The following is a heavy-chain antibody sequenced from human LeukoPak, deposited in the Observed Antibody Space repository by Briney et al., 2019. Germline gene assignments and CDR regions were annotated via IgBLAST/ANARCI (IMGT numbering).Heavy chain of an antibody. CDR1: GYTFTGYY. D-gene: IGHD3-9*01. Sequence: ASVKVSCKASGYTFTGYYMHWVRQAPGQGLEWMGWINPNSGGTNYAQKFQGRVTMTRDTSISTAYMELSRLRSDDTAVYYCAIDYDILTGYYLTAFDIWGQGTMVTVSS. J-gene: IGHJ3*02. CDR3: AIDYDILTGYYLTAFDI. CDR2: INPNSGGT. V-gene: IGHV1-2*02.